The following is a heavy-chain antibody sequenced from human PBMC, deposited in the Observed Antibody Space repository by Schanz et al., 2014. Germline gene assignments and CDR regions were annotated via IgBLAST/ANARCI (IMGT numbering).Heavy chain of an antibody. D-gene: IGHD6-13*01. V-gene: IGHV3-23*04. Sequence: VQLVESGGGVVQPGRSLRLSCAASGITFSSYGMHWVRQAPGRGLEWVSIISGSGGNTYYADAVRGRFTISRDNSKNTLYLQMNSLRAGDAAVYYCARGLIAAAGGAFDYWGQGTLVAVSA. CDR3: ARGLIAAAGGAFDY. CDR1: GITFSSYG. J-gene: IGHJ4*02. CDR2: ISGSGGNT.